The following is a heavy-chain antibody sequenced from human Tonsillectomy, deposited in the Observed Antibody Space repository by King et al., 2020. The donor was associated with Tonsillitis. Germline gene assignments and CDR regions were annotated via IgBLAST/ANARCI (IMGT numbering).Heavy chain of an antibody. D-gene: IGHD2-21*02. CDR1: GFAFDDYA. V-gene: IGHV3-9*01. J-gene: IGHJ6*02. CDR3: ATEILPTYYYGMDV. CDR2: ISWNSGNI. Sequence: VQLVESGGGLVQPGRSLRLSCAASGFAFDDYAMHWVRQVPGKGLEWVSGISWNSGNIGYADSVKGRFTISRDNAKNSLYLQMNSLRAEDTALYYCATEILPTYYYGMDVWGQGTTVTVAS.